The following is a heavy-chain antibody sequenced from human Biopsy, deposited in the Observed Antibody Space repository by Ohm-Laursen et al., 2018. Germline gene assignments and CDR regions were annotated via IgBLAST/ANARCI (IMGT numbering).Heavy chain of an antibody. CDR2: INPNSGNA. Sequence: ASVKVSCKASGGTFINYAISWVRQAPGHGLEWMGWINPNSGNANYAQSFQGRLTVTRDTSISTAYMELTSLTFDDTAIYYCARGPHSGSHSCFDYWGRGTLVTVSS. J-gene: IGHJ4*02. D-gene: IGHD1-26*01. CDR1: GGTFINYA. V-gene: IGHV1-2*02. CDR3: ARGPHSGSHSCFDY.